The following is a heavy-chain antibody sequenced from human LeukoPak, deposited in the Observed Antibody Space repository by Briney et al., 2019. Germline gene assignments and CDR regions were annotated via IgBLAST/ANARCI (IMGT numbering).Heavy chain of an antibody. CDR3: ARMTYYYDSSGYHFDY. CDR2: IYYSGST. J-gene: IGHJ4*02. D-gene: IGHD3-22*01. Sequence: SETLSLTCTVSGGSISSSSYYWGWIHQPPGKGLEWIGSIYYSGSTYYNPSLKSRVTISVDTSKNQFSLKLSSVTAADTAVYYCARMTYYYDSSGYHFDYWGQGTLVTVSS. V-gene: IGHV4-39*01. CDR1: GGSISSSSYY.